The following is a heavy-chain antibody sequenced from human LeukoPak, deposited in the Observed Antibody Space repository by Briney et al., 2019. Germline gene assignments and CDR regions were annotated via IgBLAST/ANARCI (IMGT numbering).Heavy chain of an antibody. CDR3: ARGVVVAARPYNRFDH. V-gene: IGHV1-46*01. CDR2: INPSGGST. Sequence: ASVKVSCKASGYTFTSYYMHWVRQAPGQGLECMGIINPSGGSTSYAQKCQGRVTMTRDTSTSTVYMELSSLSSEDAAVYSCARGVVVAARPYNRFDHWGQGTLVTVSS. J-gene: IGHJ5*02. D-gene: IGHD2-15*01. CDR1: GYTFTSYY.